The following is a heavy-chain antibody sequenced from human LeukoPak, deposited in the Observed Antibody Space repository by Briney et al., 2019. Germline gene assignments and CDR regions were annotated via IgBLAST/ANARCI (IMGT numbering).Heavy chain of an antibody. CDR3: ARDSAEWFGELLLDY. V-gene: IGHV1-2*02. CDR2: INPNSGGT. Sequence: ASVTVSCKTSGYTFNVYYMHWVRQAPGQGLEWMGWINPNSGGTNYAQKFQGRVTMTTDTSTSTAYMELRSLRSDDTAVYYCARDSAEWFGELLLDYWGQGTLVTVSS. J-gene: IGHJ4*02. CDR1: GYTFNVYY. D-gene: IGHD3-10*01.